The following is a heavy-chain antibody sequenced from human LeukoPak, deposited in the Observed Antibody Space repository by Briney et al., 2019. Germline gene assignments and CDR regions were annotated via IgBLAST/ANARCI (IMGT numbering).Heavy chain of an antibody. CDR2: IYHSGST. V-gene: IGHV4-39*07. D-gene: IGHD1-7*01. Sequence: PSETLSLTCTVSGGSIRRADYYWGWLRQSPGKGLEWIGSIYHSGSTYYNPSLQSRVTKSVDPSKNQFSLNLSSVTAADTAVYFCARGTSAGGDHYFDSWGQGTQVTVSS. CDR1: GGSIRRADYY. CDR3: ARGTSAGGDHYFDS. J-gene: IGHJ4*02.